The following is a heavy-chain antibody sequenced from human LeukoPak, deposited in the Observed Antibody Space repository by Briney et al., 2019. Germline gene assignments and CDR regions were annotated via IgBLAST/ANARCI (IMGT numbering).Heavy chain of an antibody. J-gene: IGHJ4*02. V-gene: IGHV1-69*13. D-gene: IGHD4-17*01. CDR1: GDTLSNIA. CDR3: ARDPTVTSLGSSGY. CDR2: IIPIFGAP. Sequence: GASVKVSCKASGDTLSNIAISWVRQAPGQGLEWVGGIIPIFGAPSNAQKFQGRVTITADESTSMVYMELSSLTSDDTAVYYCARDPTVTSLGSSGYWGQGTLVTVSS.